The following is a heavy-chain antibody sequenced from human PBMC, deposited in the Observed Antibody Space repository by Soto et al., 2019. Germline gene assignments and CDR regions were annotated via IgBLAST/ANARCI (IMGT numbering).Heavy chain of an antibody. CDR1: GFTFNTYT. CDR3: VRVRGFRGYESDDY. Sequence: EVQLVESGGGLVKPGGSLRLSCAASGFTFNTYTMNWVRQATGKGLEWVSSISSTGYYIYYADSVKGRFTISRDNAKNSLYLKMNSLIAEDTAIYNCVRVRGFRGYESDDYWGHGTLVHFSS. V-gene: IGHV3-21*01. J-gene: IGHJ4*01. D-gene: IGHD5-12*01. CDR2: ISSTGYYI.